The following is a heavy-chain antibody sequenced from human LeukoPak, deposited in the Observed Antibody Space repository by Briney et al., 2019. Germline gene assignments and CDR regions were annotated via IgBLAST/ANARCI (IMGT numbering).Heavy chain of an antibody. CDR2: ISSSSNTI. D-gene: IGHD3-22*01. Sequence: GGSLRLSCAASGFTFSSYSMNWVRQAPGKGLEWVSYISSSSNTIYYADSVKGRFTISRDNAKNSLSLQMNSLRAEDTAVYFCARDYDWSYADSSGFFFDYWGQGTLVTVSS. CDR1: GFTFSSYS. CDR3: ARDYDWSYADSSGFFFDY. V-gene: IGHV3-48*04. J-gene: IGHJ4*02.